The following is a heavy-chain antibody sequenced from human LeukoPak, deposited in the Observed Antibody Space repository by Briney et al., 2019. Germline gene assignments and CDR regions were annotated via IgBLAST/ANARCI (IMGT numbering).Heavy chain of an antibody. D-gene: IGHD1-7*01. CDR1: GGSISSSNW. CDR2: IYHSGST. V-gene: IGHV4-4*02. Sequence: PSGTLSLTCAVSGGSISSSNWWSWVRPPPGKGLEWIGEIYHSGSTNYNPSLKSRVTISVDKSKNQFSLKLSSVTAADTAVYYCARLRPITGTSLWFDPWGQGTLVTVSS. J-gene: IGHJ5*02. CDR3: ARLRPITGTSLWFDP.